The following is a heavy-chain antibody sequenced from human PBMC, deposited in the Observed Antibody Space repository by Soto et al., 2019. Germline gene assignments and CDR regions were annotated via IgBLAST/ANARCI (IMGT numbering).Heavy chain of an antibody. J-gene: IGHJ4*02. Sequence: GGSLRLSCAASGFTFSSYGMHWVRQAPGKGLEWVAVISYDGSNKYYADSVKGRFTISRDNSKNTLYLQMNSLRAEDTAVYYCAKDNAKYSSSWSFDYWGQGTLVTVSS. CDR2: ISYDGSNK. CDR3: AKDNAKYSSSWSFDY. CDR1: GFTFSSYG. V-gene: IGHV3-30*18. D-gene: IGHD6-13*01.